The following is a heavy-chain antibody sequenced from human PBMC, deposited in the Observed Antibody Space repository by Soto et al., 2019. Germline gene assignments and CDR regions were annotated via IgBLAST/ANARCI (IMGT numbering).Heavy chain of an antibody. J-gene: IGHJ4*02. CDR1: GYTFTSYG. CDR3: ARAEVGYCSSTSCRIPPNY. V-gene: IGHV1-18*01. Sequence: QVQLVQSGAEVKKPGASVKVSCKASGYTFTSYGISWVRQATGQGLAWLGWISAYNGNTNYAQKLQGRVTMTTDTSTSTAYMERRSLRSDDTAVYYCARAEVGYCSSTSCRIPPNYWGQGTLVPVSS. D-gene: IGHD2-2*01. CDR2: ISAYNGNT.